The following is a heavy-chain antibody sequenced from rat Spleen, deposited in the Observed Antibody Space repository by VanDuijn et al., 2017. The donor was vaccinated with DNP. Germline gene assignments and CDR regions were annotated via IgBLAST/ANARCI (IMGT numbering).Heavy chain of an antibody. Sequence: EVQLVESGGGVVQPGRSLKLSCAASGFTFSNYYMAWVRQAPKKGLEWVATISTSGSRTYYPDSVKGRFTISRDNAKSSLYLQMNSLKSEDTATYYCARPLYNSARGYYFDYWGQGVMVTVSS. J-gene: IGHJ2*01. D-gene: IGHD4-3*01. CDR1: GFTFSNYY. CDR2: ISTSGSRT. CDR3: ARPLYNSARGYYFDY. V-gene: IGHV5-25*01.